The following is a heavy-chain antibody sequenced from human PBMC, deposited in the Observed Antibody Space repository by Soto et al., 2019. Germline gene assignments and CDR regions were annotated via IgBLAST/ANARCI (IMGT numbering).Heavy chain of an antibody. D-gene: IGHD2-8*02. Sequence: SVKVSCKASGGTLTNFINYPINWVRQAPGQGLEWMGGIVPNIGTVNYAQKFQGRVTITADKSTGTAYMELSSLRSEDTALYYCARRDTGGFLRYLDNWGQGTLVTASS. CDR2: IVPNIGTV. V-gene: IGHV1-69*06. J-gene: IGHJ4*02. CDR1: GGTLTNFINYP. CDR3: ARRDTGGFLRYLDN.